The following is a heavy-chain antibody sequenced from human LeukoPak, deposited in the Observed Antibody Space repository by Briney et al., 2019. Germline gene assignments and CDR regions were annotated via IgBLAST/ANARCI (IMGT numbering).Heavy chain of an antibody. D-gene: IGHD1-26*01. V-gene: IGHV3-23*01. CDR3: AKGGKWDVTPFDY. J-gene: IGHJ4*02. Sequence: GGSLRLSCAASGFSFTSYAMSWVRQAQGKGLEWVSTISGGGGSTYYADSVKGRFTISRDNSKNTLYLQVNSLRAEDTAVYYCAKGGKWDVTPFDYWGQGTLVTVSS. CDR1: GFSFTSYA. CDR2: ISGGGGST.